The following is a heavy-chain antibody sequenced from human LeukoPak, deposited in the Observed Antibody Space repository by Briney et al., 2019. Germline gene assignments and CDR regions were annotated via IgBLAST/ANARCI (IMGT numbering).Heavy chain of an antibody. J-gene: IGHJ4*02. CDR2: IYPGDSDT. D-gene: IGHD3-22*01. Sequence: NPGESLKISCKGSANSFVGYWIGWVRQMPGKGLEWMGVIYPGDSDTRYSPSFQGQVTISADKSISTAYLQWSSLKASDTATYYCARSGPYRYDSSGFYLPYWGQGTLVTVSS. CDR1: ANSFVGYW. V-gene: IGHV5-51*01. CDR3: ARSGPYRYDSSGFYLPY.